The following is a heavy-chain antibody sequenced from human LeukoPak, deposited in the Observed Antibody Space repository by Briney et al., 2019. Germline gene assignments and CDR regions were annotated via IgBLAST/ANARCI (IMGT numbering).Heavy chain of an antibody. CDR1: GFTFRNYA. D-gene: IGHD2-2*01. Sequence: GGSLRLSCAASGFTFRNYAMSWVRQAPGKGLEWVSAISASGGNTYYADSVKGRFTISRDNSKNTLYLQINSLRAEDTALYYCAKEKLGYCISSSCYSTYYFDYWGQGTLVTVSS. CDR3: AKEKLGYCISSSCYSTYYFDY. CDR2: ISASGGNT. V-gene: IGHV3-23*01. J-gene: IGHJ4*02.